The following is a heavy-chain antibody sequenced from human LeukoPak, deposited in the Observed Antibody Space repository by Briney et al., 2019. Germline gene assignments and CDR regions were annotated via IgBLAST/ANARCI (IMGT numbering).Heavy chain of an antibody. V-gene: IGHV4-39*01. CDR1: GGSISSSSYY. J-gene: IGHJ4*02. CDR3: ARRERYCSSTSCRDY. D-gene: IGHD2-2*01. Sequence: SETLSLTCTVSGGSISSSSYYWGWIRQPPGKGLEWIGSIYYSGSTYYNPSLKSRVTISVDTSKNQFSLKLSSVTAADTAVYYCARRERYCSSTSCRDYWGQGTLVTVSS. CDR2: IYYSGST.